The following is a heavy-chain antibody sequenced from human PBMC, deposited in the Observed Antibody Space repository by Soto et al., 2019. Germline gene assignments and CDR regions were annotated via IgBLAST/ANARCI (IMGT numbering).Heavy chain of an antibody. V-gene: IGHV3-48*03. D-gene: IGHD3-10*01. J-gene: IGHJ4*02. CDR2: ISSSGSTA. Sequence: GGSLRLSCAASGFTFSRFELHWVRQAPGKGLEWISYISSSGSTAYYASPVEGRFTISRDNANNSVYLKMDSLRAEDTALYYCTRAAWFPYLSFYWGQGALVTVSS. CDR3: TRAAWFPYLSFY. CDR1: GFTFSRFE.